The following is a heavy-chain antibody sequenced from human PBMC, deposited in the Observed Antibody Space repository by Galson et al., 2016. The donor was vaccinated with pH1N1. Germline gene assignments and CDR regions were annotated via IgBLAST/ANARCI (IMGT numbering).Heavy chain of an antibody. CDR2: ILYDGTNE. Sequence: CAASGVTFTSYAMHWVRQAPGKGLEWVAVILYDGTNEYYADSVKGRFTISRDKTQSTVYLQMNSLRTEDTAVYYCARDSEYSGHEGFHWAQGTLVIVSS. V-gene: IGHV3-30*04. D-gene: IGHD5-12*01. J-gene: IGHJ4*02. CDR3: ARDSEYSGHEGFH. CDR1: GVTFTSYA.